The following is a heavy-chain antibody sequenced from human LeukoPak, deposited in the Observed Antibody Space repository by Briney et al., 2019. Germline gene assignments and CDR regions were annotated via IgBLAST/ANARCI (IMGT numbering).Heavy chain of an antibody. V-gene: IGHV4-39*01. J-gene: IGHJ4*02. Sequence: SETLSLTCIISGGSISSSTYYWGWIRQPPGKGLEWIGSIYYSGSTYYNPSLKSRVTISVDTSKNQFSLKLSSVTAADTAVYYCARHLSGSYYTYYFDYWGQGTLVTVSS. CDR1: GGSISSSTYY. D-gene: IGHD1-26*01. CDR3: ARHLSGSYYTYYFDY. CDR2: IYYSGST.